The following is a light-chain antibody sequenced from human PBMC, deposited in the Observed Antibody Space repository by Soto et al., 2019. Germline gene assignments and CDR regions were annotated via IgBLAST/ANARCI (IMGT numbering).Light chain of an antibody. CDR2: LGS. CDR3: MRALQSPPT. CDR1: QSLLHSDGYYY. V-gene: IGKV2-28*01. Sequence: DIVMTQFPLSVPVTPGEPASISCRSSQSLLHSDGYYYLHWYLQKPGQAPQLLINLGSNRASGVPDRFSGSGSGTDCTLKISRVEAEHVGVYYCMRALQSPPTFGQGARLEIK. J-gene: IGKJ5*01.